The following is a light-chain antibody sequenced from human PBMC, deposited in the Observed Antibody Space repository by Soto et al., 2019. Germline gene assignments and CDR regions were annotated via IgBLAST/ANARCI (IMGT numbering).Light chain of an antibody. CDR1: QTVERW. V-gene: IGKV1-5*01. CDR2: DVS. J-gene: IGKJ1*01. CDR3: QQYKDYVWT. Sequence: DIQMTQSPSTLPASLGDRFTISFLASQTVERWLAWYQQKPGKAPKLLISDVSSLERGVPSRFSGSGSATEFTLTISGLQSDDFATYYCQQYKDYVWTFGQGTKVDIK.